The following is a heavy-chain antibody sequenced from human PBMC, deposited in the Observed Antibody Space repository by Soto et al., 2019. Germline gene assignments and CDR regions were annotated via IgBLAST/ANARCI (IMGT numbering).Heavy chain of an antibody. D-gene: IGHD6-6*01. V-gene: IGHV1-69*12. CDR1: GGTFSSYA. Sequence: QVQLVQSGAEVKKPGSSVKVSCKASGGTFSSYAISWVRQAPGQGLEWMGGIIPIFGTAHYAQKFQGRVKINADESTITADMELGSLGSEDTAEYYCAGQLVGIERYYAMDLWGEGTTVTVSS. J-gene: IGHJ6*04. CDR2: IIPIFGTA. CDR3: AGQLVGIERYYAMDL.